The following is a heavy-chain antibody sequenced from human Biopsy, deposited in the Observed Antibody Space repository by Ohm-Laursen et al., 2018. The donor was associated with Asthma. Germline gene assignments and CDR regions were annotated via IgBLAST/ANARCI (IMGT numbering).Heavy chain of an antibody. D-gene: IGHD7-27*01. V-gene: IGHV4-39*01. Sequence: SETLSLTCTVSGGSMSSSSYSWGWIRQPPGKGLEWIGSISYTGSTDIPSLRIRVTLSVDTSKNNFSLKLTSVTAADTAVFYCARHWNWGSFFDYWGQGMLVTVSS. CDR2: ISYTGST. CDR3: ARHWNWGSFFDY. J-gene: IGHJ4*02. CDR1: GGSMSSSSYS.